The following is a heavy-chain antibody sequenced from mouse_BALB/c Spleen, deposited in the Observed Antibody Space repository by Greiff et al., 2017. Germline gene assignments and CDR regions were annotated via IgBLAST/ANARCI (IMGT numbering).Heavy chain of an antibody. Sequence: DVHLVESGGGLVQPGGSLRLSCATSGFTFPDYYMSWVRQPPGKALEWLGFIRNKANGYTTEYSASVKGRFTISRDNSQSILYLQMNTLRAEDSATYYCARDRYDAMDYWGQGTSVTVSS. V-gene: IGHV7-3*02. CDR1: GFTFPDYY. CDR2: IRNKANGYTT. J-gene: IGHJ4*01. CDR3: ARDRYDAMDY.